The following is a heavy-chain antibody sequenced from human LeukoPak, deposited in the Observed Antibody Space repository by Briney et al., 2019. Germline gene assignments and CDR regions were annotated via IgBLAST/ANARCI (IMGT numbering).Heavy chain of an antibody. CDR1: GGSISSGSYY. D-gene: IGHD2-15*01. CDR3: ARGVVVAATPGWFDP. V-gene: IGHV4-61*02. J-gene: IGHJ5*02. CDR2: IYTSGST. Sequence: SETLSLTCTVSGGSISSGSYYWSWIRQPAVKGLEWIGRIYTSGSTNYNPSLRSRVTISVDTSKNQFSLKLSSVTAADTAVYYCARGVVVAATPGWFDPWGQGTLVTVSS.